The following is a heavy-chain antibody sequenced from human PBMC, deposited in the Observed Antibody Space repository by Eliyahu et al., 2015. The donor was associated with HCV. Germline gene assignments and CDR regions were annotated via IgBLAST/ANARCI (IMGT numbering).Heavy chain of an antibody. CDR1: GFSFSNSA. CDR3: AKGLSDSSRYDQ. Sequence: EVQLLESGGGLVQPGGSLRLSCVXSGFSFSNSAMSWVRQAPGKGVDWVSAISAGGSSTYYADSVKGRFTISRDNSKNTLYLQMTSLRADDTAVYYCAKGLSDSSRYDQWGQGTLVTVSS. J-gene: IGHJ4*02. CDR2: ISAGGSST. D-gene: IGHD2-15*01. V-gene: IGHV3-23*01.